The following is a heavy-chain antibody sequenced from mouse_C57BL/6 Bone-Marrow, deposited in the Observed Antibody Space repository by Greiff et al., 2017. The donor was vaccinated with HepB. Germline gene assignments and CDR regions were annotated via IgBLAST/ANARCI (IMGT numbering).Heavy chain of an antibody. J-gene: IGHJ4*01. CDR2: IDPETGGT. CDR1: GYTFTDYE. V-gene: IGHV1-15*01. CDR3: TRGLDYAMDY. Sequence: QLQQSGAELVRPGASVTLSCKASGYTFTDYEMHWVKQTPVHGLEWIGAIDPETGGTAYNQKFKGKAILTADKSSSTAYMELRSLTSEDSAVYYCTRGLDYAMDYWGQGTSVTVSS.